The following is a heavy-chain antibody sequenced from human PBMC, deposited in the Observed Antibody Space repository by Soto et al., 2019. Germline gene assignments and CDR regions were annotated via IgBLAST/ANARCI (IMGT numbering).Heavy chain of an antibody. CDR1: GYTFTSYG. J-gene: IGHJ3*01. Sequence: ASVKVSCKASGYTFTSYGINWVRQAPGQGLEWMGWISVYAGNTDYTQNLQGRVTMTTDTSTSTAYMELRSLRSDDTAVYYCARRCSGGSCYGAFDFWGQGTMVTVSS. CDR3: ARRCSGGSCYGAFDF. CDR2: ISVYAGNT. D-gene: IGHD2-15*01. V-gene: IGHV1-18*01.